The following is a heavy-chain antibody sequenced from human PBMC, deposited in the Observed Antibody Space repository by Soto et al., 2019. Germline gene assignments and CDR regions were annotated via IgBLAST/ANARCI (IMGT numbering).Heavy chain of an antibody. Sequence: QVQLVQSGAEVKKPGSSVKVSCKASGVTFSSYAISWVRQAPGQGLEWMGGIIPIFGTANYAQKFQGRVTITADESTSTAYMELSSLRSEDTAVYYCARGGRYNWNDQGWFDPWGQGTLVTVSS. D-gene: IGHD1-1*01. CDR2: IIPIFGTA. CDR1: GVTFSSYA. V-gene: IGHV1-69*12. CDR3: ARGGRYNWNDQGWFDP. J-gene: IGHJ5*02.